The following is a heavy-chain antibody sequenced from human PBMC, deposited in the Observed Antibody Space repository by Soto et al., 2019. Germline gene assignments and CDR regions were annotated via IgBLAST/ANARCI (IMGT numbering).Heavy chain of an antibody. J-gene: IGHJ4*02. CDR2: IYYSGST. CDR3: ARATTVVTRFDN. D-gene: IGHD4-17*01. Sequence: NPSETLSLTCTVSGGSISSYYWSWIRQPPGKGLEWIGYIYYSGSTNYNPSLKSRVTISVDTSKNQFSLKLSSVTAADTAVYYCARATTVVTRFDNWGQSAPVTVSS. CDR1: GGSISSYY. V-gene: IGHV4-59*01.